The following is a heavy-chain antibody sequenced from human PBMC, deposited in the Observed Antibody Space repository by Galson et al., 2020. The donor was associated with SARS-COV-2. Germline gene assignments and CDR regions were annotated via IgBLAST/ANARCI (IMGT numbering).Heavy chain of an antibody. CDR2: IDYRGSS. Sequence: SETLSLTCSVSGASIRSSTYYWGWIRQPPGKGLEWVGSIDYRGSSYYNPSLKSRLTMSVDTSKNQFSLNLASVTAADTAVYFCVSVDEAFDPWGQGTLVTVSS. CDR3: VSVDEAFDP. J-gene: IGHJ5*02. V-gene: IGHV4-39*07. CDR1: GASIRSSTYY.